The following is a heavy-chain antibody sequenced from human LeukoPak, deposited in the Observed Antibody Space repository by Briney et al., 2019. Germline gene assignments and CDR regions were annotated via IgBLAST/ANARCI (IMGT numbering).Heavy chain of an antibody. CDR1: GGSISSYY. Sequence: PSETLSLTCTVSGGSISSYYWSWIRLPPGKGQEWIGYIYYTGATYYNPSLKSRVTISLDTSKNQFSLKLSSVTAADAAVYYCARAGYSYGTGYYFDYWGQGALVTVSS. CDR2: IYYTGAT. D-gene: IGHD5-18*01. J-gene: IGHJ4*02. V-gene: IGHV4-59*01. CDR3: ARAGYSYGTGYYFDY.